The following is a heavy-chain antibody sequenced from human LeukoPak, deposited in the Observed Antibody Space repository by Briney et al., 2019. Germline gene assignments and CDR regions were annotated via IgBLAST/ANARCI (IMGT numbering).Heavy chain of an antibody. Sequence: SETLSLTCTVSGGSISSSSYYWGWIRQPPGKGLERIGSIYYSGSTYYNPSLKSRVTISVDTSKNQFSLKLSSVTAADTAVYYCAGSYYDFWSGYYYGYYFDYWGQGTLVTVSS. V-gene: IGHV4-39*01. CDR3: AGSYYDFWSGYYYGYYFDY. D-gene: IGHD3-3*01. J-gene: IGHJ4*02. CDR1: GGSISSSSYY. CDR2: IYYSGST.